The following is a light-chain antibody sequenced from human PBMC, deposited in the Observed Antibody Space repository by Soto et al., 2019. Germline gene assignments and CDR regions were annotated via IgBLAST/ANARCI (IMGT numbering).Light chain of an antibody. CDR3: QQYYSYQYT. CDR2: AAS. CDR1: QGISSY. J-gene: IGKJ2*01. V-gene: IGKV1-8*01. Sequence: AIRMTQSPSSLSASTGDRVTITCRASQGISSYLAWYQQKPGKAPKLLIYAASTLQSGVPSRFSGSGSGTDFTLTISCLQSEDFATYYCQQYYSYQYTFGQGTKVDSK.